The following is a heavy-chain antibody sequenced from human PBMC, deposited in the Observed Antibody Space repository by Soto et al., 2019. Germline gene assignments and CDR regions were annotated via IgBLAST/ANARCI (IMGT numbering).Heavy chain of an antibody. J-gene: IGHJ6*02. CDR1: GFTFSSYG. CDR2: IWYDGSNK. V-gene: IGHV3-33*01. CDR3: ARDKAYYDIFYGMDV. Sequence: VGSLRLSCAVSGFTFSSYGMHWVRQAPGKGLEWVAVIWYDGSNKYYADSVKGRFTISRDNSKNTLYLQMNSLRAEDTAVYYCARDKAYYDIFYGMDVWGQGTTVTVSS. D-gene: IGHD3-9*01.